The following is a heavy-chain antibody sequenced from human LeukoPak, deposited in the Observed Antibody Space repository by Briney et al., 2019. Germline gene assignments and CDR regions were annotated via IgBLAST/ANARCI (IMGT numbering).Heavy chain of an antibody. J-gene: IGHJ5*02. Sequence: SETLSLTCTVSGGSISSSSYYWGWIRQPPGKGLEWIGSMYYSGSTYYNPSLKSRVTISVDTSKNQFSLKLSSVTAADTAVYYCARGRWGIAAAGIDWFDPWGQGTLVTVSS. CDR1: GGSISSSSYY. D-gene: IGHD6-13*01. CDR3: ARGRWGIAAAGIDWFDP. V-gene: IGHV4-39*07. CDR2: MYYSGST.